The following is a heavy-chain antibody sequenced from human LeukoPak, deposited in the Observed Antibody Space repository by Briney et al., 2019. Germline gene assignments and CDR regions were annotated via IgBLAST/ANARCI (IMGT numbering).Heavy chain of an antibody. Sequence: SVKVSCKASGGTFSNHAITWVRQAPGQGLEWMGGIIPIFGTANYAQKFQGRVTITADESTSTAYMELSSLRSEDTAVYYCAREDYGDYNWFDPWGQGTLVTVSS. CDR1: GGTFSNHA. D-gene: IGHD4-17*01. CDR3: AREDYGDYNWFDP. CDR2: IIPIFGTA. J-gene: IGHJ5*02. V-gene: IGHV1-69*01.